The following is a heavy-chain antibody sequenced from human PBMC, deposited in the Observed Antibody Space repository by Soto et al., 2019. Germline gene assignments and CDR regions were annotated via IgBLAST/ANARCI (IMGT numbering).Heavy chain of an antibody. D-gene: IGHD3-10*01. CDR2: INHSGST. CDR3: ARIGSGSNYYGSGSYLYYYGMDV. J-gene: IGHJ6*02. Sequence: SETLSLTCAVNGGAFSGYYSSWIRQTPRTGLERIGEINHSGSTNHNPSLKSRVTISVDTSKNQFSLKLSSVTAADTAVYYCARIGSGSNYYGSGSYLYYYGMDVWGQGTTVT. V-gene: IGHV4-34*01. CDR1: GGAFSGYY.